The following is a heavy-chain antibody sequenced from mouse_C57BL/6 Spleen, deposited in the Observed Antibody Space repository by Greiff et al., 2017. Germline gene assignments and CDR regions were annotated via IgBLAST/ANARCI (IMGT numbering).Heavy chain of an antibody. J-gene: IGHJ2*01. V-gene: IGHV1-80*01. CDR3: ARSPYDGYYPYDFDY. CDR2: IYPGDGDT. Sequence: QVQLKQSGAELVKPGASVKISCKASGYAFSSYWMNWVKQRPGKGLEWIGQIYPGDGDTNYNGKFKGKATLTADKSSSTAYMQLSSLTSEDSAVYFGARSPYDGYYPYDFDYWGQGTTLTVSS. D-gene: IGHD2-3*01. CDR1: GYAFSSYW.